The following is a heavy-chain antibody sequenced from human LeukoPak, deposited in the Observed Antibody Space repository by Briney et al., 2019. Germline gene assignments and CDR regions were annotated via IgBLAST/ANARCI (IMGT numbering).Heavy chain of an antibody. Sequence: ASVKVSCKASGYTFTGYYMHWVRQAPGQGLEWMGWINPNSGGTNYAQKFQGRVTMTRDTSISTAYMELSRLRSDDTAVYYCARPLSVGDAFDIWGQGTMVTVSS. CDR3: ARPLSVGDAFDI. CDR2: INPNSGGT. CDR1: GYTFTGYY. D-gene: IGHD3-10*01. V-gene: IGHV1-2*02. J-gene: IGHJ3*02.